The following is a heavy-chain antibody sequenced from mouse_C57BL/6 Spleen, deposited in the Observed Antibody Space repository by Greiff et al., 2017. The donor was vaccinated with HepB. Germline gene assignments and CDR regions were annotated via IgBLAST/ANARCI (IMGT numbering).Heavy chain of an antibody. J-gene: IGHJ3*01. Sequence: VQLQQSGAELVKPGASVKLSCKASGYTFTSYWMQWVKQRPGQGLEWIGKIDPSDSDTNYNQKFKGKATLTVDKSSSTAYMQLSSLTSEDSAVYYCARLRRGSSYYWGQGTLVTVSA. V-gene: IGHV1-69*02. CDR1: GYTFTSYW. D-gene: IGHD1-1*01. CDR3: ARLRRGSSYY. CDR2: IDPSDSDT.